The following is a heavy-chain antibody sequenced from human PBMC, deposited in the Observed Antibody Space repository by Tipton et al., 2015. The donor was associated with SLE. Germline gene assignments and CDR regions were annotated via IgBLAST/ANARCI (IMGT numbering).Heavy chain of an antibody. V-gene: IGHV4-61*02. Sequence: TLSLTCTVSGDSINSGHYYWSWIRQPAGKGLEWIGRISSSGSTNYNPALKRRVSISVDTSKTQFSLKLSSVTAADTAVYYCASYCSSTSCYWGDAFDIWGQGTMVTVSS. D-gene: IGHD2-2*01. CDR1: GDSINSGHYY. CDR3: ASYCSSTSCYWGDAFDI. CDR2: ISSSGST. J-gene: IGHJ3*02.